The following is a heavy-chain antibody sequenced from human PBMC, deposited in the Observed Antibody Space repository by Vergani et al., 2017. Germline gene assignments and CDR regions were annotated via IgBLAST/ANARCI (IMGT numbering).Heavy chain of an antibody. CDR3: VKDNDYDADGPFDV. CDR1: GSTFQAFA. D-gene: IGHD3-16*01. J-gene: IGHJ2*01. V-gene: IGHV3-9*01. Sequence: VEAGGGLVQPGGSLRLSCTASGSTFQAFAFHWVRQVSGRGLEWVSGIDRNYGVKNGNSFEGRFSISRDNAKKAVFLQMNNLRPEDTALYFCVKDNDYDADGPFDVWWRGSMVAIAS. CDR2: IDRNYGVK.